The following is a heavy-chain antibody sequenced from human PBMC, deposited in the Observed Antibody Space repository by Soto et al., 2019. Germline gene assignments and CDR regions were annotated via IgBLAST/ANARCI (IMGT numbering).Heavy chain of an antibody. D-gene: IGHD3-22*01. Sequence: LKVACKVPVDTYSRDLIGWVSKPPGKGLEWMGGIIPIFGTANYAQKFQGRVTITADKSTSTAYMELSSLRSEDTAVYYCATVGAYDSSGYYPYYFDYWGQGPLVTVSS. CDR3: ATVGAYDSSGYYPYYFDY. J-gene: IGHJ4*02. V-gene: IGHV1-69*06. CDR2: IIPIFGTA. CDR1: VDTYSRDL.